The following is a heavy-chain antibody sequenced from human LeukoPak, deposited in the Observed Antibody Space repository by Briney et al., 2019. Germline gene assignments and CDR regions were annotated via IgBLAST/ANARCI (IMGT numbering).Heavy chain of an antibody. V-gene: IGHV3-21*01. Sequence: PGGSLRLSCAASGFTFSSYSMNWVRQAPGKGLEWVSSTSSSSSYIYYADSVKGRFTISRDNAKNSLYLQMNSLRAGDTAVYYCARWATYSYGYYYNYGMDVWGQGTTVTVSS. CDR3: ARWATYSYGYYYNYGMDV. D-gene: IGHD5-18*01. CDR1: GFTFSSYS. CDR2: TSSSSSYI. J-gene: IGHJ6*02.